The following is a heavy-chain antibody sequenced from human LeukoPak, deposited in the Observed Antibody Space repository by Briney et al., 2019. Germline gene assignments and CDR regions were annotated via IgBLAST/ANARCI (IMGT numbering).Heavy chain of an antibody. J-gene: IGHJ6*03. D-gene: IGHD6-13*01. CDR3: ARLYSSSWYGWDYYYYYYMDV. CDR1: GYTFTSYD. V-gene: IGHV1-8*01. Sequence: RASVKVSCKASGYTFTSYDINWVRQATGQGLEWMGWMNPKSGNTGYAQKFQGRVTITRNTSISTAYMELSSLRSEDTAVYYCARLYSSSWYGWDYYYYYYMDVWGKGTTVTVSS. CDR2: MNPKSGNT.